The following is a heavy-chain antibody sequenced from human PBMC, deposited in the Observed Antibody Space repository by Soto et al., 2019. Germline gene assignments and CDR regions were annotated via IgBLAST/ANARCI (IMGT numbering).Heavy chain of an antibody. D-gene: IGHD4-17*01. Sequence: GGSLRLSCTASGFTVSSNYMSWVRQAPGKGLEWVSVIYSGGSTYYADSVKGRFTISRDNSKNTLYLQMNSLRAEDTAVYYCARDTYGDYYFDYWGQGTLVTVSS. CDR1: GFTVSSNY. V-gene: IGHV3-66*01. CDR3: ARDTYGDYYFDY. J-gene: IGHJ4*02. CDR2: IYSGGST.